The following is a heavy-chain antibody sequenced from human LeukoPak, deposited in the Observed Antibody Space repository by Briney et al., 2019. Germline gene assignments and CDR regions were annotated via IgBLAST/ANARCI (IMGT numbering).Heavy chain of an antibody. Sequence: SVKVSCKASGGTFSSYAISWVRQAPGQGLEWMGRIIPILGIANYAQKFQGRVTITADKSTSTAYMELSSLRSGDTAVYYCASSGRKQQLVRTFLDWFDPWGQGTLVTVSS. CDR1: GGTFSSYA. CDR2: IIPILGIA. D-gene: IGHD6-13*01. V-gene: IGHV1-69*04. J-gene: IGHJ5*02. CDR3: ASSGRKQQLVRTFLDWFDP.